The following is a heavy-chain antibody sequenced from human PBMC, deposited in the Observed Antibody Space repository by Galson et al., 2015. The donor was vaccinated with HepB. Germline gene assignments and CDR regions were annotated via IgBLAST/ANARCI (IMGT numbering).Heavy chain of an antibody. CDR2: ISYDGSNK. CDR1: GFTFSSYG. Sequence: SLRLSCAASGFTFSSYGMHWVRQAPGKGLEWVAVISYDGSNKYYADSVKGRFTISRDNSKNTLYLQMNSLRAEDTAVYYCAKGATDIAAAVDYWGQGTLVTVSS. CDR3: AKGATDIAAAVDY. D-gene: IGHD6-13*01. J-gene: IGHJ4*02. V-gene: IGHV3-30*18.